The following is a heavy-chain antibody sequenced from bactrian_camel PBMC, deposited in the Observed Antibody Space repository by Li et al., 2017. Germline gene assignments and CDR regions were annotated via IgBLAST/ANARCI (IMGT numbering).Heavy chain of an antibody. Sequence: DVQLVESGGGLVQPGGSLRLSCAASGLTRRTYCMAWFRQAPGKEREGVAAIGMDGRTSAADSVKGRFTISKDSAKNTLYLQMETLKPEDTAIYYCAALSPVMASSCLKLGDRPSGYWGQGTQVTVS. CDR2: IGMDGRT. D-gene: IGHD3*01. CDR1: GLTRRTYC. J-gene: IGHJ4*01. V-gene: IGHV3S44*01. CDR3: AALSPVMASSCLKLGDRPSGY.